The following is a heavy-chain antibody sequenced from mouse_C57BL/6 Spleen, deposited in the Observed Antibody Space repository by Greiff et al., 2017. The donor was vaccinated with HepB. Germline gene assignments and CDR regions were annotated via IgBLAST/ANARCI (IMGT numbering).Heavy chain of an antibody. CDR1: GYTFTSYW. V-gene: IGHV1-7*01. Sequence: VQLQQSGAELAKPGASVKLSCKASGYTFTSYWMHWVKQRPGQGLEWIGYINPSSGYTKYNQKFKDKATLTADKSSSTAYMQLSSLTYEDSAVDYCARWHEEDAMDDWGQGTSVTVSS. J-gene: IGHJ4*01. CDR3: ARWHEEDAMDD. CDR2: INPSSGYT.